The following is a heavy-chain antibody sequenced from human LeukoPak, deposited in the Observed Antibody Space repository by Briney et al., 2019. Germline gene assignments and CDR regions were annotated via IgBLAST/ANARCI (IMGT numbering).Heavy chain of an antibody. J-gene: IGHJ4*02. D-gene: IGHD3-22*01. CDR1: GFTFSNFD. V-gene: IGHV3-23*01. Sequence: QSGRSLRLSCVASGFTFSNFDMHWVRQAPGKGLEWVSILSGSGGSAYYADSVKGRFTISRDNSKNTLYLQMNSLRAEDTAVYYCAKGRYESSGFNWAAWGQGTLVTVSS. CDR3: AKGRYESSGFNWAA. CDR2: LSGSGGSA.